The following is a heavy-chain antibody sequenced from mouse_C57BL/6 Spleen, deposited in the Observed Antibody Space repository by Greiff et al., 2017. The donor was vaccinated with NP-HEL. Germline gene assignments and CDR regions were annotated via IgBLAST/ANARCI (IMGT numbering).Heavy chain of an antibody. CDR2: IYWDDDK. J-gene: IGHJ3*01. D-gene: IGHD1-1*01. CDR1: GFSLSTSGMG. V-gene: IGHV8-12*01. Sequence: QVTLKVSGPGILQSSQTLSLTCSFSGFSLSTSGMGVSWIRQPSGMGLEWLAHIYWDDDKRYHPYLKSRLTISKDTSRNQVFLKITSVDTADTATYYCAYYGSSCGWFAYWGQGTLVTVSA. CDR3: AYYGSSCGWFAY.